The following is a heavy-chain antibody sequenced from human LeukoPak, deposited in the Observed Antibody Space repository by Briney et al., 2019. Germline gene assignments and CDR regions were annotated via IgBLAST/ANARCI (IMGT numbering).Heavy chain of an antibody. V-gene: IGHV3-15*01. CDR2: IKSTTDGGTT. Sequence: GGSLRLSCAASGFTFSNAWMSWVRQAPGKGLEWVGRIKSTTDGGTTDYAAPVKGRFTISRDDSKNTLYLQMNSLKTEDTAVYYCATDTADDFWSGYSQYYFDYWGQGTLVTVSS. CDR1: GFTFSNAW. CDR3: ATDTADDFWSGYSQYYFDY. J-gene: IGHJ4*02. D-gene: IGHD3-3*01.